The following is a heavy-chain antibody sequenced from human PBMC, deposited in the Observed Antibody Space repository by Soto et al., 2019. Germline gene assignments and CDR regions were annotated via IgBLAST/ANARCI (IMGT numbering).Heavy chain of an antibody. J-gene: IGHJ6*02. D-gene: IGHD2-15*01. CDR2: IFYSGNT. CDR1: GGSINTLSYY. V-gene: IGHV4-39*01. CDR3: DRRESRDKFSYYGMDV. Sequence: TETLSLTCTVSGGSINTLSYYWAWIRQPPGKGLEWIGSIFYSGNTYYNPSLKSRVTISLDTSKNQFYLMLGFVTATDTAVYQCDRRESRDKFSYYGMDVWGEGTTVTVS.